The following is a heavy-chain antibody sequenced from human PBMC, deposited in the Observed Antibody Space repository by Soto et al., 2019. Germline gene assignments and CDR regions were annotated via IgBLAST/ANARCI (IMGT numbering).Heavy chain of an antibody. CDR1: GGTFSSYA. CDR2: IIPIFGTA. Sequence: GASVKVSCKASGGTFSSYAISWVRQAPGQGLEWMGGIIPIFGTANYAQKFQGRVTITADESTSTAYMELSSLRSEDTAVYYCARDPHPTYCGGDCYPTTWGQGTLVTVSS. J-gene: IGHJ4*02. V-gene: IGHV1-69*13. CDR3: ARDPHPTYCGGDCYPTT. D-gene: IGHD2-21*02.